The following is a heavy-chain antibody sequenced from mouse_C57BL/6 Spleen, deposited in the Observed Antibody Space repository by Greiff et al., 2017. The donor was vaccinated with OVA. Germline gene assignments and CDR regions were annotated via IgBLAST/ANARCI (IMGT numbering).Heavy chain of an antibody. CDR3: TSRPYYGSSYLDY. J-gene: IGHJ2*01. V-gene: IGHV6-6*01. Sequence: EVKLVESGGGLVQPGGSMKLSCAASGFTFSDAWMDWVRQSPEKGLEWVAEIRNKANNHATYYAESVKGRFTISRDDSKSSVYLQMNSLRAEDTGIYYCTSRPYYGSSYLDYWGQGTTLTVSS. D-gene: IGHD1-1*01. CDR2: IRNKANNHAT. CDR1: GFTFSDAW.